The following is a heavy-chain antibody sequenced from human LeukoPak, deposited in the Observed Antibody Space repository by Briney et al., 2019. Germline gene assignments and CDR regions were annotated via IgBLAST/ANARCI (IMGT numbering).Heavy chain of an antibody. CDR1: GFTFSSYS. Sequence: PGGSLRLSCAASGFTFSSYSMNWVRQAPGNGLEWVSSISSSSTYIYYADSVKGRFTISRDNAKNSLYLQMNSLRAEDTAVYYCSRGPSLESGAGYFDYWGQGTLVTVSS. J-gene: IGHJ4*02. D-gene: IGHD3-10*01. V-gene: IGHV3-21*01. CDR2: ISSSSTYI. CDR3: SRGPSLESGAGYFDY.